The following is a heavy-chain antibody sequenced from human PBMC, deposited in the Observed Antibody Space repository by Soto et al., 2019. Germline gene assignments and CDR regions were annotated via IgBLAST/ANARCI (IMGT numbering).Heavy chain of an antibody. CDR1: GFTFSTYH. CDR3: SKILSVTTNYWHGMDV. D-gene: IGHD4-17*01. CDR2: ISGSDNRV. J-gene: IGHJ6*02. Sequence: GGSLRLSCAASGFTFSTYHMVWVRQAPGKGLESVASISGSDNRVFYADSVKGRFTVSRDNSKNTLYLQMNSLRVEDSAVYYCSKILSVTTNYWHGMDVWGQGTTVTVSS. V-gene: IGHV3-23*01.